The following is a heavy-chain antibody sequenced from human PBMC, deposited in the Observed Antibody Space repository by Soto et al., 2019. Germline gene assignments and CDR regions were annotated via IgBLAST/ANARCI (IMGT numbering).Heavy chain of an antibody. CDR2: ISAYNGNT. J-gene: IGHJ6*02. Sequence: QVQLVQSGAEVKKPGASVKVSCKASGYTFTSYGISWVRQAPGQGLEWMGWISAYNGNTNYAQKLQGRVTMTTDTSTSTAYMELRSLRSDDTAVYYCARDRCTNGVCYTYYYYGMDVWGQGTTGTVSS. V-gene: IGHV1-18*04. CDR3: ARDRCTNGVCYTYYYYGMDV. D-gene: IGHD2-8*01. CDR1: GYTFTSYG.